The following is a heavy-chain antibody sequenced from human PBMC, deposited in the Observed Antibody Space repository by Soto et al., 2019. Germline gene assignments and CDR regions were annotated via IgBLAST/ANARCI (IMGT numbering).Heavy chain of an antibody. Sequence: SETLSLTCTVSRGYITSGGYSWGWIRQPPGKGREWIGRIYYSGSTYYNPSLKSRVTISVDASENQFSLKLNSVTAADTAVYYCGQNWGSNGAQGTLVTVSS. V-gene: IGHV4-39*01. J-gene: IGHJ4*02. CDR1: RGYITSGGYS. CDR3: GQNWGSN. CDR2: IYYSGST. D-gene: IGHD7-27*01.